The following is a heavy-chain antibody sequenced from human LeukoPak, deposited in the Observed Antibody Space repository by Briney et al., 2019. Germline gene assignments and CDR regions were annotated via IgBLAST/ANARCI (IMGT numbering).Heavy chain of an antibody. D-gene: IGHD6-19*01. CDR3: TIGLAGDWDAFDI. Sequence: GASVKVSCKTSGYTFTRCAVHWVRQAPGQRLEWMGWIHADSGNTKYSQKLQGRVTIARDTSASTIYMELSSLRFGDTAVYFCTIGLAGDWDAFDIWGLGTMVTVSS. CDR1: GYTFTRCA. J-gene: IGHJ3*02. V-gene: IGHV1-3*01. CDR2: IHADSGNT.